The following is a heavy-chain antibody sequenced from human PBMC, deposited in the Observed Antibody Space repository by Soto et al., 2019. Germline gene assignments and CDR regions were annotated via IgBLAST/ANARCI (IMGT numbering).Heavy chain of an antibody. CDR1: GASMSNYY. CDR3: ARQTTYSSSWYDY. J-gene: IGHJ4*02. V-gene: IGHV4-4*07. D-gene: IGHD6-13*01. CDR2: IYTSGTT. Sequence: QVQLQESGPGLVKPSETLSLTCTVSGASMSNYYWTWIRQPAGKGLEWIGRIYTSGTTNYNPSLKSRVTMSVDTSKNQFSLKLISVTAADTALYYCARQTTYSSSWYDYWGQGTLVTVSS.